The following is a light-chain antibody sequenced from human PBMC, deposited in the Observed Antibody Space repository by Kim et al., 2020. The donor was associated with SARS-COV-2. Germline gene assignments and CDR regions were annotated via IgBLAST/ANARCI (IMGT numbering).Light chain of an antibody. CDR1: NSNIRTRT. Sequence: QSVLTQPPSASETPGQRVTISCSGTNSNIRTRTVNWYQQLPGAAPKLLIHNIDQRPSGVPDRFSGSSSGTSASLTISGLQSDDEADYYCAAWDDSLKGYVFGTGTKVTVL. CDR2: NID. J-gene: IGLJ1*01. V-gene: IGLV1-44*01. CDR3: AAWDDSLKGYV.